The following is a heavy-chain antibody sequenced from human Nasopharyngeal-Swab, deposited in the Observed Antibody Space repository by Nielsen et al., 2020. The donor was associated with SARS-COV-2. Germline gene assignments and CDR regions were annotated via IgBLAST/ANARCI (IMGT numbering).Heavy chain of an antibody. Sequence: SETLSLTCAVYGGSFSGHQGSWVRQPPGEVLEWIGEVSHGGGTNSNPSLKSRATMFMDTSKNQFSLRLRSVTAADTAVYYCAKEGATGWFDPWGQGTLVTVSS. CDR3: AKEGATGWFDP. V-gene: IGHV4-34*10. CDR1: GGSFSGHQ. CDR2: VSHGGGT. J-gene: IGHJ5*02.